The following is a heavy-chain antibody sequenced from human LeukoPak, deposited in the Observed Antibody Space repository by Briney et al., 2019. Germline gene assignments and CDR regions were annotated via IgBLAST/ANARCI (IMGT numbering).Heavy chain of an antibody. V-gene: IGHV3-49*03. CDR2: IRSKAYGGTT. Sequence: GGSLRLSCTASGFTFGDYAMSWFRQAPGKGLEWVGFIRSKAYGGTTEYAESVKGRFTISRDDSKSIAYLQMNSLKTEDTAVYYCTRSYYYGSGSPWDYWGQGTLVTVSS. J-gene: IGHJ4*02. CDR3: TRSYYYGSGSPWDY. D-gene: IGHD3-10*01. CDR1: GFTFGDYA.